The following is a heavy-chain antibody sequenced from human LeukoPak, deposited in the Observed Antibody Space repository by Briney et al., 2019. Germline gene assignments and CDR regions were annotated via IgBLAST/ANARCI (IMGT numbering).Heavy chain of an antibody. CDR1: GYTFTGYY. Sequence: ASVKVSCKASGYTFTGYYMHWVRQAPGQGLEWMGWINPNSGGTNYAQKFQGRVTMTRDTSISTAYMELSRLRSDDTAVYYCARGIHDFWSGSLNWFDPWGQGTLVTVSS. V-gene: IGHV1-2*02. CDR3: ARGIHDFWSGSLNWFDP. CDR2: INPNSGGT. D-gene: IGHD3-3*01. J-gene: IGHJ5*02.